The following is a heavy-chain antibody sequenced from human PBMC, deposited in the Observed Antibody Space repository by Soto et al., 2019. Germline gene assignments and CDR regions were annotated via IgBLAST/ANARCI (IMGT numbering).Heavy chain of an antibody. Sequence: QVQLVQSGAEVKKPGASVKVSCKASGYTFTSYSMHWVRQAPGQRLEWMGWINAGNGNTKYSQKFQGRVTITRDTAASTAYMELSSLRSEDTAVYYCARGLNVYYFDYWGQGTLVTVSS. CDR3: ARGLNVYYFDY. CDR2: INAGNGNT. V-gene: IGHV1-3*01. D-gene: IGHD3-16*01. J-gene: IGHJ4*02. CDR1: GYTFTSYS.